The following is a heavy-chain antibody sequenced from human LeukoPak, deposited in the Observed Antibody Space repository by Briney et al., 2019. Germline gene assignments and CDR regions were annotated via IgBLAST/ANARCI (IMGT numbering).Heavy chain of an antibody. CDR1: GFTVSSNY. J-gene: IGHJ4*02. CDR3: ARDDIGAALFNY. CDR2: IYSGGST. Sequence: PGGSLRLSCAASGFTVSSNYMSWVRQAPGKGLEWVSVIYSGGSTYYTDSVKGRFTISRDNSKNTLYLQMNSLRAEDTAVYYCARDDIGAALFNYWGQGTLVTVSS. V-gene: IGHV3-66*01. D-gene: IGHD6-13*01.